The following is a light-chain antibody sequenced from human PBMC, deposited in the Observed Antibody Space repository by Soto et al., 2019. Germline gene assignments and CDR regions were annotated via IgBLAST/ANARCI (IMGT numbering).Light chain of an antibody. CDR1: SSDVGGYNY. CDR3: SSYAGNKGDV. Sequence: QSALTQPASVSGSPGQSITISCTGTSSDVGGYNYVSWYQQHPGKAPKLMIYDVSNRPSGVSNRFSGSKSGNTASLTISGLQAEDEAHYYCSSYAGNKGDVFGTGTKVTVL. CDR2: DVS. V-gene: IGLV2-14*01. J-gene: IGLJ1*01.